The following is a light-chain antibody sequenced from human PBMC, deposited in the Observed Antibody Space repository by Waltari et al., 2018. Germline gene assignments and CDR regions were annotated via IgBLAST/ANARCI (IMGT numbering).Light chain of an antibody. CDR1: QRLVHTDGNTY. CDR3: MQGIHWPRS. J-gene: IGKJ1*01. CDR2: KVS. V-gene: IGKV2-30*02. Sequence: DVVMTQSPLSLPVTLGQPASISCRSSQRLVHTDGNTYLSWFQQRPGQAPRRLIYKVSNRDSGVPDRFSGRGSGTDFTLKISRVEAEDIAIYYCMQGIHWPRSFGQGTKVEIE.